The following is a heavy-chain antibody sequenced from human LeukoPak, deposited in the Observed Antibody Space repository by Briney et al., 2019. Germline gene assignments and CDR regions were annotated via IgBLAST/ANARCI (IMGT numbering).Heavy chain of an antibody. V-gene: IGHV1-24*01. CDR3: ATSETTVTTSGLSAFDI. D-gene: IGHD4-17*01. J-gene: IGHJ3*02. CDR2: FDPEDGET. CDR1: GYTLTELS. Sequence: ASVTVSCKVSGYTLTELSMHWVRQAPGKGLEWMGGFDPEDGETIYAQKFQDRVTMTEDTSTDTAYMELSSLRSEDTAVYYCATSETTVTTSGLSAFDIWGQGTMVTVSS.